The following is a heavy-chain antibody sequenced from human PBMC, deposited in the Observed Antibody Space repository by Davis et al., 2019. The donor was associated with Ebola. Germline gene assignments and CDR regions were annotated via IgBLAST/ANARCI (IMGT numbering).Heavy chain of an antibody. Sequence: SETLSLTCAVSGGSISSSNWWSWVRQPPGKGLEWIGEINHSGSTNYNPSLKSRVTISVDTSKNQFSLKLSSVTAADTAVYYCARVRGYRIYFDYWGQGTLVTVSS. D-gene: IGHD5-18*01. CDR1: GGSISSSNW. V-gene: IGHV4-4*02. J-gene: IGHJ4*02. CDR3: ARVRGYRIYFDY. CDR2: INHSGST.